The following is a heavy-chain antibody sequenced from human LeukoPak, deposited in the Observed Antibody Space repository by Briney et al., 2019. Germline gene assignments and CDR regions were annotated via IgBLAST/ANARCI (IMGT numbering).Heavy chain of an antibody. J-gene: IGHJ4*02. CDR3: AREGGSPIRTFDY. CDR1: GYTFTNYY. V-gene: IGHV1-46*01. Sequence: ASVKVSCKASGYTFTNYYMHWVRQAPGQGLEWMGIINPSGGITNYAQKFQGRVTITADESTSTAYMELSSLRSEGTAVYYCAREGGSPIRTFDYWGQGTLVTVSS. D-gene: IGHD1-26*01. CDR2: INPSGGIT.